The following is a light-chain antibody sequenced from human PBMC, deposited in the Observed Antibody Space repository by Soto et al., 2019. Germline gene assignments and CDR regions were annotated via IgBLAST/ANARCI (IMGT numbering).Light chain of an antibody. CDR3: QQRRT. V-gene: IGKV1-39*01. CDR2: AAS. J-gene: IGKJ1*01. Sequence: DSQMTQSPSSLSASVGDRVTITCRASQSISSYLNWYQQKPGKAPKLLIYAASSLQSGVPSRFSGSGSGADFTLTISSLQPEDFATYYCQQRRTFGQGTRWISN. CDR1: QSISSY.